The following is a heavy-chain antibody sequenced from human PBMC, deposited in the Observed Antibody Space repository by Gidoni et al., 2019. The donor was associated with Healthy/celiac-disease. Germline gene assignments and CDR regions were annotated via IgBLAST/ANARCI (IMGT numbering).Heavy chain of an antibody. CDR3: ATMGDYGGNFQYFDL. V-gene: IGHV4-59*01. J-gene: IGHJ2*01. Sequence: QVQLPESGPGLVKPSETLSLTCTVSGGSISSYYWSWIRQPPGKGLEWIGYIYYSGSTNYNPSLKSRVTISVDTSKNQFSLKLSSVTAADTAVYYCATMGDYGGNFQYFDLWGRGTLVTVSS. CDR2: IYYSGST. CDR1: GGSISSYY. D-gene: IGHD4-17*01.